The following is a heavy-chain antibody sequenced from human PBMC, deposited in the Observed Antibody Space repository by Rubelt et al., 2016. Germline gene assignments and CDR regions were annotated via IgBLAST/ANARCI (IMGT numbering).Heavy chain of an antibody. D-gene: IGHD6-13*01. CDR3: ARGGYSSSWYWVY. J-gene: IGHJ4*02. Sequence: KSQRGGLEWVSLISGNGRSTYDADSVKGRFTISRDNSRNMLYLQMNSLRAEDTAVYYCARGGYSSSWYWVYWGQGTLVTVSS. CDR2: ISGNGRST. V-gene: IGHV3-23*01.